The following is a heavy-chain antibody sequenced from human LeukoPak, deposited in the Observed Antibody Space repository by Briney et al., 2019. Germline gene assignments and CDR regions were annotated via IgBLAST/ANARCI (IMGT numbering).Heavy chain of an antibody. CDR2: IKPNSGGT. Sequence: ASVKVSCKASGYSVTGYYMHWVRQAPGQGLEWMGWIKPNSGGTNYAQKFQGRDTMTRDTSISTAYMELSRLRSDDTAVYYCARGGWSLGYCSSSSCLDWFDPWGQGTLVTVSS. J-gene: IGHJ5*02. CDR1: GYSVTGYY. CDR3: ARGGWSLGYCSSSSCLDWFDP. V-gene: IGHV1-2*02. D-gene: IGHD2-2*01.